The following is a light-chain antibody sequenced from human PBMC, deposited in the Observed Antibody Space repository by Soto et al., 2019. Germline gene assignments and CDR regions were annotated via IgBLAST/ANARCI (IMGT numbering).Light chain of an antibody. CDR2: GAS. V-gene: IGKV3-20*01. Sequence: IVLTQSPGTVSVSPGERATLSCTASQSVSSSYLAWYQLKPGQAPRLLIYGASNRATGIPDRFSGSGSGTDFTLTISRLEPEDFAVYYCQQYGSSGTFGQGTKVDIK. CDR1: QSVSSSY. CDR3: QQYGSSGT. J-gene: IGKJ1*01.